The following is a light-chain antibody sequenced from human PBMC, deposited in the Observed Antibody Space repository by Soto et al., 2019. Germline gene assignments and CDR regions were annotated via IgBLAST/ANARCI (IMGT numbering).Light chain of an antibody. CDR1: QSVSSSY. V-gene: IGKV3-20*01. Sequence: EIVLTQSPGTLSLSPGERATLSCRASQSVSSSYLAWYQQKPVQAPRRLLYVASSRATGIPDRFSGSGSGTDFTLTVSRLEPEDFAVYYCQQYGSSSWTFGHGTTVEIK. CDR2: VAS. J-gene: IGKJ1*01. CDR3: QQYGSSSWT.